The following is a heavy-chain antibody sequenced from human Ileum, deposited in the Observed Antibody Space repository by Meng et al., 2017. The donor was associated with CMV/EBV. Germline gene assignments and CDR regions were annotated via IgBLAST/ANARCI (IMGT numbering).Heavy chain of an antibody. CDR1: QFRFSDYS. CDR3: TRDTAVDADMAGAHDY. D-gene: IGHD5-18*01. V-gene: IGHV3-21*01. CDR2: ITTSGTYV. J-gene: IGHJ4*02. Sequence: GGSLRLSCAASQFRFSDYSMVWVRQAPGKGLEWVASITTSGTYVYYANSVKGRFTISRDNARNSVFLQMDSLRAEDTAVYYCTRDTAVDADMAGAHDYWGQAELATVSS.